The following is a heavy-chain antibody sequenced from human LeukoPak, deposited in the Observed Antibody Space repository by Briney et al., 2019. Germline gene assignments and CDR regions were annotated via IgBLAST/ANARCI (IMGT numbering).Heavy chain of an antibody. CDR1: GFTFDDYA. D-gene: IGHD4-17*01. V-gene: IGHV3-9*01. CDR2: ISWNSGSI. Sequence: GRSLRLSCAASGFTFDDYAMHWVRQAPGKGLEWVSGISWNSGSIGYADSVKGRFTISRDNAKNSLYLQMNSLRAEDTALYYCAMTTVTYDALDIWGQGTMVTVSS. CDR3: AMTTVTYDALDI. J-gene: IGHJ3*02.